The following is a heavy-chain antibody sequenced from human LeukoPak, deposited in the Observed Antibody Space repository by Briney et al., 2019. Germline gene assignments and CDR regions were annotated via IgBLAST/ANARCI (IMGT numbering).Heavy chain of an antibody. CDR2: IYARGTT. Sequence: GGSLRLSCAASGFSVSTSYMTRVRQAPGKGLDWVAVIYARGTTFYEDSVKGRFTISRDNSKNTLYLQMNSLRAEDTAIYYCAREEIVGTAWNWGQGTLVTVSS. CDR1: GFSVSTSY. J-gene: IGHJ4*02. V-gene: IGHV3-53*01. D-gene: IGHD1-26*01. CDR3: AREEIVGTAWN.